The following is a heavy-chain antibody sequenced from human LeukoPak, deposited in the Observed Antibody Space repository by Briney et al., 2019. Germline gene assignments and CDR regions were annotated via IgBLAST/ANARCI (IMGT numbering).Heavy chain of an antibody. J-gene: IGHJ6*03. D-gene: IGHD3-9*01. CDR2: IYTSGST. V-gene: IGHV4-61*02. CDR1: GGSTSSGSYY. CDR3: ARGVQTYYDILTGYYPSYYYYMDV. Sequence: SQTLSLTCTVSGGSTSSGSYYWSWIRQPAGKGLEWIGRIYTSGSTNYNPSLKSRVTISVDTSKNQFSLKLSSVTAADTAVYYCARGVQTYYDILTGYYPSYYYYMDVWGKGTTVTVSS.